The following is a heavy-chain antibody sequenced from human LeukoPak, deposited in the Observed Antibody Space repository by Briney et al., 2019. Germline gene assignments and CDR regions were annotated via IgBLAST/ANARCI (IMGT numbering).Heavy chain of an antibody. CDR3: ARSLVVITTRRAGWFDP. D-gene: IGHD3-22*01. Sequence: GGSLRLSCAASGFTFSSYAMSWVRQAPGKGLERVSAISGSGGSTYYADSVRGRFTISRDNSKNTLYLQMNSLRAEDTAVYYCARSLVVITTRRAGWFDPWGQGTLVTASS. CDR1: GFTFSSYA. CDR2: ISGSGGST. J-gene: IGHJ5*02. V-gene: IGHV3-23*01.